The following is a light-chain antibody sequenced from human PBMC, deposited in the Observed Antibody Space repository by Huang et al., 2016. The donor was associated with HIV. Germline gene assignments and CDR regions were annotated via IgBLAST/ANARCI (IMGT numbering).Light chain of an antibody. Sequence: EIMMTQSPATLSVSPGGRATLSCRASQNVRNNLAWYQQKTGQAPRLLIYATSTRASGIPARFTGSGSGTEFTLTISGLQSEDFAIYYCQQYDNWPPGLTFGGGTKVEI. V-gene: IGKV3D-15*01. CDR3: QQYDNWPPGLT. CDR1: QNVRNN. J-gene: IGKJ4*01. CDR2: ATS.